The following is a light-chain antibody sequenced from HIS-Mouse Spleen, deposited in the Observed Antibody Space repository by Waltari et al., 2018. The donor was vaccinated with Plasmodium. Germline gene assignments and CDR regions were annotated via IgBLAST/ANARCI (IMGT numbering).Light chain of an antibody. Sequence: EIVMTQSPATLSVSPGERATLSCRASQSVSSNLAWYQQTPGQAPRLLIYGASTRATGIPARFSGGGSGTAFTLTISRLQSEGFAVYYCQQYNNWSFTFGPGTKVDIK. CDR2: GAS. V-gene: IGKV3-15*01. CDR3: QQYNNWSFT. CDR1: QSVSSN. J-gene: IGKJ3*01.